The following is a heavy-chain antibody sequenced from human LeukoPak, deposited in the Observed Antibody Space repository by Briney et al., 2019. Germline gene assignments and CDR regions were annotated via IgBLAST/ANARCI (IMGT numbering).Heavy chain of an antibody. D-gene: IGHD5-24*01. Sequence: ASVKVSCKASGFSFTSYAIHWVRQAPGQGLEWMGWITPGGGTNYTQKFQGRVAITWDTSITPAYMDLSRLTSDDTAVYYCARDRYGDGFAHLDYWGQGALVTVSS. CDR3: ARDRYGDGFAHLDY. V-gene: IGHV1-2*02. CDR1: GFSFTSYA. CDR2: ITPGGGT. J-gene: IGHJ4*02.